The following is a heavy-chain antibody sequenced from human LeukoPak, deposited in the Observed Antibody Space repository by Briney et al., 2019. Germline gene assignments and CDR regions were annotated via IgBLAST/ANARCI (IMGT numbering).Heavy chain of an antibody. D-gene: IGHD3-10*01. CDR3: ASMILWFGELSSPDAFDI. V-gene: IGHV3-30*02. CDR1: GFTFSDYG. J-gene: IGHJ3*02. CDR2: IRNDGSIK. Sequence: PGGSLRLSCVASGFTFSDYGMHWVRQAPGKGLEWVAFIRNDGSIKYHVDSVRGRFTISRDNSKNTLYLQMNSLRAEDTAVYYCASMILWFGELSSPDAFDIWGQGTMVTVSS.